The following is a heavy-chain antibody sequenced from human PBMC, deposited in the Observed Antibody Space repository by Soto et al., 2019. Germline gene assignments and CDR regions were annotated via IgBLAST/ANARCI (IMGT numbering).Heavy chain of an antibody. CDR1: GFTFSNYN. J-gene: IGHJ4*02. Sequence: GGSLRLSCAASGFTFSNYNMYWVRQAPGKGLEWVAVIWFDGSNKYYVDYVKGRFTVSRDNSKNTLFLQMNSLSAEDTAVYYCARDLRGEGHSAPAPDYWGQGTLVTVSS. V-gene: IGHV3-33*01. CDR2: IWFDGSNK. D-gene: IGHD3-16*01. CDR3: ARDLRGEGHSAPAPDY.